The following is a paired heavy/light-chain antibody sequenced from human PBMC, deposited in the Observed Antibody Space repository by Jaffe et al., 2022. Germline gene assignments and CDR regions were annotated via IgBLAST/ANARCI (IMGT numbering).Heavy chain of an antibody. CDR3: ARGRLLGPLTIFGVVIIGHDAFDI. V-gene: IGHV1-3*01. J-gene: IGHJ3*02. CDR2: INAGNGNT. D-gene: IGHD3-3*01. Sequence: QVQLVQSGAEVKKPGASVKVSCKASGYTFTSYAMHWVRQAPGQRLEWMGWINAGNGNTKYSQKFQGRVTITRDTSASTAYMELSSLRSEDTAVYYCARGRLLGPLTIFGVVIIGHDAFDIWGQGTMVTVSS. CDR1: GYTFTSYA.
Light chain of an antibody. CDR2: DAS. CDR3: QQSGT. CDR1: QDISNY. Sequence: DIQMTQSPSSLSASVGDRVTITCQASQDISNYLNWYQQKPGKAPKLLIYDASNLETGVPSRFSGSGSGTDFTFTISSLQPEDIATYYCQQSGTFGQGTKLEIK. V-gene: IGKV1-33*01. J-gene: IGKJ2*02.